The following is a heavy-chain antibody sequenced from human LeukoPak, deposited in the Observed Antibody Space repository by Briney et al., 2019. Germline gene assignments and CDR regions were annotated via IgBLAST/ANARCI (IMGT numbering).Heavy chain of an antibody. V-gene: IGHV5-51*01. CDR1: GYSFTSYW. CDR2: IYPGDSDT. Sequence: GESLKISCKGSGYSFTSYWIGRVRQMPGKGLEWMGIIYPGDSDTRYSPSFQGQVTISADKSISTAYLQWSSLKASDTAMYYCARPRIPNCGGDCYHPWSAFDIWGQGTMVTVSS. CDR3: ARPRIPNCGGDCYHPWSAFDI. D-gene: IGHD2-21*02. J-gene: IGHJ3*02.